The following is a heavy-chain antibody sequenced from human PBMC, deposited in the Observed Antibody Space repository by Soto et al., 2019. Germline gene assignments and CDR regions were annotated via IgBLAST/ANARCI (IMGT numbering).Heavy chain of an antibody. D-gene: IGHD2-21*02. CDR1: GFTFSDHY. Sequence: GGSLRLSCGASGFTFSDHYMDWVRQAPGKGLEWVGRTRNKANSYTTEYAASVKGRFTISRDDSKNSLYLQMNSLKTEDTAVYYCARGMTQDYYYMDVWGKGTTVTVSS. J-gene: IGHJ6*03. V-gene: IGHV3-72*01. CDR3: ARGMTQDYYYMDV. CDR2: TRNKANSYTT.